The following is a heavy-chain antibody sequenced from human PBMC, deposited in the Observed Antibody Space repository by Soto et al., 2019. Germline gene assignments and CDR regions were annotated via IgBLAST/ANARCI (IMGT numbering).Heavy chain of an antibody. CDR3: ARDRGVDNWNRTPLFDP. V-gene: IGHV1-2*02. Sequence: GASVNVSFKASGYTFTGYYMHWVRQAPGQGLEWMGWINPNSGGTNYAQKFQGRVTMTRDTSISTAYMELSRLRSDDTAVYYCARDRGVDNWNRTPLFDPWGQGTLVTVSS. CDR2: INPNSGGT. CDR1: GYTFTGYY. J-gene: IGHJ5*02. D-gene: IGHD1-20*01.